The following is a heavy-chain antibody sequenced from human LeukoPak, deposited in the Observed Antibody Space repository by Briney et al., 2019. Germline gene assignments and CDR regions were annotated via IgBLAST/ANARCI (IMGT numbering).Heavy chain of an antibody. CDR3: AXXXXXXDN. J-gene: IGHJ4*02. Sequence: YXXWXRQPPGXGLEWIGHIXSRGDTNYNPPLKSXLSISVDTXXNQFXLRLTSVNAADRAVYYFAXXXXXXDNWGXXXXVIVSS. D-gene: IGHD3-22*01. CDR1: Y. V-gene: IGHV4-59*01. CDR2: IXSRGDT.